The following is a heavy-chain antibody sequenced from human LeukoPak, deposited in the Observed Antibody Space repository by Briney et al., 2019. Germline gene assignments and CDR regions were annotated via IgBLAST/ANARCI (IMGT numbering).Heavy chain of an antibody. Sequence: PSETLSLTCTVSGGSISSSSYYWGWIRQPPGKGLEWIGSIYHSGSTYYNPSLKSRVTISVDTSKNQFSLKLSSVTAADTAVYYCARAYSYGIYYYYGMDVWGQGTTVTVSS. CDR3: ARAYSYGIYYYYGMDV. CDR2: IYHSGST. V-gene: IGHV4-39*01. D-gene: IGHD5-18*01. J-gene: IGHJ6*02. CDR1: GGSISSSSYY.